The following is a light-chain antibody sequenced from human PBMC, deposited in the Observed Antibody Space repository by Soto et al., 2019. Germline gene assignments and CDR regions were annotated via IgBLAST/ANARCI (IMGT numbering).Light chain of an antibody. CDR1: QTISSW. J-gene: IGKJ1*01. CDR3: QQYNSDSEA. Sequence: DIQMTHCPSTLSGSVGDIVTITCRAIQTISSWLAWYQQKPGKAPKLLIYKASTLKSGVPSRFSGSGSGTEFPLTISSLQPDDFATYYCQQYNSDSEAFGQGTKVDIK. V-gene: IGKV1-5*03. CDR2: KAS.